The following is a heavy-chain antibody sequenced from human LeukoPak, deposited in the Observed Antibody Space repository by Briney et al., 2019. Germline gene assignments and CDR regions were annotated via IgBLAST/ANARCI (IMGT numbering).Heavy chain of an antibody. D-gene: IGHD3-22*01. Sequence: ASVKVSCKASGGTFSSYAISWVRQAPGQGLEWMGIINPSGGSTSYAQKFQGRVTMTRDTSTSTVYMELSSLRSGDTAVYYCARSYDSYDYWGQGTLVTVSS. V-gene: IGHV1-46*01. CDR1: GGTFSSYA. J-gene: IGHJ4*02. CDR2: INPSGGST. CDR3: ARSYDSYDY.